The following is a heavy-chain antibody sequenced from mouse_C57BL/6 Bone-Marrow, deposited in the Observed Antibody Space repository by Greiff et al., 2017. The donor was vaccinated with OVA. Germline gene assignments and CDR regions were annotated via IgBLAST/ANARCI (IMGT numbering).Heavy chain of an antibody. V-gene: IGHV5-4*01. J-gene: IGHJ2*01. D-gene: IGHD2-4*01. Sequence: EVQLQESGGGLVKPGGSLKLSCAASGFTFSSYAMSWVRQTPEKRLEWVATISDGGSYTYYPDNVKGRFTISRDNAKNNLYLQMSHLKSEDTAMYYCARGDYDKDYWGQGTTLTVSS. CDR1: GFTFSSYA. CDR2: ISDGGSYT. CDR3: ARGDYDKDY.